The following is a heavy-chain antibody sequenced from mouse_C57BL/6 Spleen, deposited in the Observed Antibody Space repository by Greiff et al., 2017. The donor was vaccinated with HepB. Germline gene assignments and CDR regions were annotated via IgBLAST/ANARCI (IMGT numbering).Heavy chain of an antibody. CDR1: GFTFSDYY. Sequence: EVQLVESGGGLVQPGGSLKLSCAASGFTFSDYYMYWVRQTPEKRLEWVAYISNGGGSTYYPDTVKGRFTISRDNAKNTLYLQMSRLKSEDTAMYYCARHIEAMDYWGQGTSVTVSS. V-gene: IGHV5-12*01. J-gene: IGHJ4*01. CDR2: ISNGGGST. CDR3: ARHIEAMDY. D-gene: IGHD2-12*01.